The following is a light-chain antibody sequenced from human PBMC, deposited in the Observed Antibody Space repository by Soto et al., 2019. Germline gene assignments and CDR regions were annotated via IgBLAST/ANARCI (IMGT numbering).Light chain of an antibody. CDR2: AAS. CDR3: QQTYSTPIT. V-gene: IGKV1-39*01. CDR1: QSIITY. J-gene: IGKJ5*01. Sequence: DIPMTQSPSSLSASVGDRVTITCRASQSIITYLNWYQQKPGKAPKPLIFAASGLQSGVPSRISGSGSGTDFTLTISSLQPEDFATYYCQQTYSTPITFGQGTRLEIK.